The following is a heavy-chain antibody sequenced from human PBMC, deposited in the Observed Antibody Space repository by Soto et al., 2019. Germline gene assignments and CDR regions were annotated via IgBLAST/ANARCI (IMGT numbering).Heavy chain of an antibody. CDR3: ANWGGVVIKVGPFSYSFDN. CDR1: GFTFSIYA. D-gene: IGHD3-3*01. CDR2: ISGSGGST. V-gene: IGHV3-23*01. J-gene: IGHJ4*02. Sequence: EVQLLESGGGLVQPGGSLRLSCAASGFTFSIYAMSWVRQAPGKGLEWVSGISGSGGSTYYADSVKGRFTISRDNSKNTVYLQRNSLRAEDTAVYYCANWGGVVIKVGPFSYSFDNWGQGTLVTVSS.